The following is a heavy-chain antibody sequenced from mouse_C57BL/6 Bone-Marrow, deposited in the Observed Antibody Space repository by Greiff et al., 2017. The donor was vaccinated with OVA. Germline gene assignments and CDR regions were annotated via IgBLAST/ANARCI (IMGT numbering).Heavy chain of an antibody. CDR3: ARDFPTITAVVAASGEFDY. Sequence: EVKLVESGGGLVKPGGSLKLSCAASGFTFSSYAMSWVRQTPGKRLEWVATISDGGSYTYYPDNVKGRFTISRDNAKNNLYLQMSHLKSEDTAMYYCARDFPTITAVVAASGEFDYWGQGTTLTVSS. CDR1: GFTFSSYA. CDR2: ISDGGSYT. J-gene: IGHJ2*01. D-gene: IGHD1-1*01. V-gene: IGHV5-4*01.